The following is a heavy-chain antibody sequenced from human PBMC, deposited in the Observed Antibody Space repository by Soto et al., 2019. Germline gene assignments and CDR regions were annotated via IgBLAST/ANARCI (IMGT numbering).Heavy chain of an antibody. CDR2: IKHSGRT. D-gene: IGHD2-15*01. CDR3: ARGPPSPVRYCSGGSCYSSDY. J-gene: IGHJ4*02. CDR1: GGSFSGYY. Sequence: QVQLQQWGAGLLKPSETLSLTCAVYGGSFSGYYWSCIRQPPGQGLEWIGEIKHSGRTNYNPSLKRRGTVSGDTSKDKFSRKLRSVTGADTAVYYCARGPPSPVRYCSGGSCYSSDYWGQGTMVTVSS. V-gene: IGHV4-34*01.